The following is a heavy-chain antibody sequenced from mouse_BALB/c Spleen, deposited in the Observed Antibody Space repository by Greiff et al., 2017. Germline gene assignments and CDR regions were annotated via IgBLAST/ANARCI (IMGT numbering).Heavy chain of an antibody. D-gene: IGHD1-1*01. CDR3: ARAVCYYGFAY. V-gene: IGHV1-7*01. CDR2: INPSTGYT. J-gene: IGHJ3*01. Sequence: VQLQQSGAELAKPGASVKMSCKASGYTFTSYWMHWVKQRPGQGLEWIGYINPSTGYTEYNQKFKDKATLTADKSSSTAYMQLSSLTSEDSAVYYCARAVCYYGFAYWGQGTLVTVSA. CDR1: GYTFTSYW.